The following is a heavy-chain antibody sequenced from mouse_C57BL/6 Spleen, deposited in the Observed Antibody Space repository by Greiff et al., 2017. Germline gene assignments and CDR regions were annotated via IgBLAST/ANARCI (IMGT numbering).Heavy chain of an antibody. CDR1: GFTFSDYY. Sequence: EVKLVESEGGLVQPGSSMKLSCTASGFTFSDYYMAWVRQVPEKGLEWVANINYDGSSTYYLDSLKSRFIISRDNAKNILYLQMSSLKSDDTATYYCAREDFYAMDYWGQGTSVTVSS. CDR2: INYDGSST. CDR3: AREDFYAMDY. V-gene: IGHV5-16*01. J-gene: IGHJ4*01.